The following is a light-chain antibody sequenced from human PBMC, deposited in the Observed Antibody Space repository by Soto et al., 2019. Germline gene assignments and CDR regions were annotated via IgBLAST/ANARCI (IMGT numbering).Light chain of an antibody. CDR2: DVS. V-gene: IGLV2-11*01. Sequence: QSALTQPPSASGSPGQSVTISCTGTSSDVGGYNYVSWYQQHPGKAPKLIIYDVSERPSGVPDRFSGSKSGNTASLTISGLQAEDEADYYCCSNAGSYSYVFGTGTKLTVL. CDR1: SSDVGGYNY. CDR3: CSNAGSYSYV. J-gene: IGLJ1*01.